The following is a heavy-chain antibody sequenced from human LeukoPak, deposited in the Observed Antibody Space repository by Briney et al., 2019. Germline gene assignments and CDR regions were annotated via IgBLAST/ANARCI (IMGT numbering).Heavy chain of an antibody. CDR3: AREGQWELLGRGYYFDY. J-gene: IGHJ4*02. Sequence: GGSLRLSCAASGFTFSSYSMNWVRQAPGKGLEWVSYISSSSSTIYYADSVKGRFTISRDNAKDSLYLQMNSLRAEDTAVYYCAREGQWELLGRGYYFDYWGQGTLATVSS. CDR1: GFTFSSYS. V-gene: IGHV3-48*01. D-gene: IGHD1-26*01. CDR2: ISSSSSTI.